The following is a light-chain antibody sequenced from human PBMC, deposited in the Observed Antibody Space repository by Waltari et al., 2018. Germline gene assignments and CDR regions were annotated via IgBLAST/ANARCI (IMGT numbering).Light chain of an antibody. CDR3: NSYTGSNSWV. V-gene: IGLV2-14*01. Sequence: QSALTQPASVSGSPGQSLTISCTGTNSDIGFYNYVSWYRQYPGKAPKLIIYDVSKLPSGVSSRFSASKSGNTASLTISGLQADDEADYYCNSYTGSNSWVFGGGTKVTVL. CDR2: DVS. J-gene: IGLJ3*02. CDR1: NSDIGFYNY.